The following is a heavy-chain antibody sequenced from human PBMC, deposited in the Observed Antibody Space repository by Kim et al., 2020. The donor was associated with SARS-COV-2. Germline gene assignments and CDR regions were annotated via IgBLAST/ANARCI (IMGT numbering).Heavy chain of an antibody. CDR2: IYYSGST. V-gene: IGHV4-31*03. D-gene: IGHD5-12*01. Sequence: SETLSLTCTVSGGSISSGGYYWSWIRQHPGKGLEWIGYIYYSGSTYYNPSLKSRVTISVDTSKNQFSLKLSSVTAADTAVYYCARGRRGYSGVYYFDYWGQGTLVTVSS. CDR3: ARGRRGYSGVYYFDY. J-gene: IGHJ4*02. CDR1: GGSISSGGYY.